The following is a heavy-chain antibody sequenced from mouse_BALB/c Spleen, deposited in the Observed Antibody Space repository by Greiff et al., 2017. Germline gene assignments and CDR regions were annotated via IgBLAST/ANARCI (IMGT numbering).Heavy chain of an antibody. Sequence: QVQLQQSAAELARPGASVKMSCKASGYTFTSYTMHWVKQRPGQGLEWIGYINPSSGYTEYNQKFKDKTTLTADKSSSTAYMQLSSLTSEDSAVYYCERWGYDSLYYFDYWGQGTTLTVSS. CDR3: ERWGYDSLYYFDY. V-gene: IGHV1-4*02. CDR2: INPSSGYT. D-gene: IGHD2-14*01. CDR1: GYTFTSYT. J-gene: IGHJ2*01.